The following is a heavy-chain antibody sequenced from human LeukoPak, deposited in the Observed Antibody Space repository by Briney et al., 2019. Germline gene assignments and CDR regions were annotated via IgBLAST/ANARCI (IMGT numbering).Heavy chain of an antibody. CDR3: GRPECVSERYRRWLAP. D-gene: IGHD1-26*01. V-gene: IGHV4-39*01. Sequence: SSETLSLTCTVSGGSISSSSYYWRWVRQPPGKGLEWIGSIYYSGSTYYNPSLKSRVTISVDTSKNQFSLKLSSVTAADAAVYWCGRPECVSERYRRWLAPGRQGSLVTVSS. CDR1: GGSISSSSYY. J-gene: IGHJ5*02. CDR2: IYYSGST.